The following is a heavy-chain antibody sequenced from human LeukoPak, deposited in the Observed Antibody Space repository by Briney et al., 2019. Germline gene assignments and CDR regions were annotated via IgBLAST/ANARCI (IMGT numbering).Heavy chain of an antibody. Sequence: LSLPCTVSGGSISSGDYYWSWIRQPPGKGLEWIGYIYYSGSTYYNPSLKSRVTISVDTSKNQFSLKLSSVTAADTAVYYCARVGIGTTVTPGPDYWGQGTLVTVSS. J-gene: IGHJ4*02. CDR2: IYYSGST. V-gene: IGHV4-30-4*08. CDR1: GGSISSGDYY. D-gene: IGHD4-17*01. CDR3: ARVGIGTTVTPGPDY.